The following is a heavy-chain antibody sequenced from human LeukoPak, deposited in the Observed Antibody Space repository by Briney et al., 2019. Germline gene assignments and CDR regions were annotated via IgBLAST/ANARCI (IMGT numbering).Heavy chain of an antibody. D-gene: IGHD4-17*01. Sequence: SETLSLTCTVSGGSISSSNYYWGWIRQPPGKGLEWIGSIYYSGSTYYNPSLKSRVTISVDTSKNQFSLKLSSVTAADTAVYYCARAGYGDYVDYWGQGTLVTVSS. J-gene: IGHJ4*02. CDR2: IYYSGST. V-gene: IGHV4-39*07. CDR3: ARAGYGDYVDY. CDR1: GGSISSSNYY.